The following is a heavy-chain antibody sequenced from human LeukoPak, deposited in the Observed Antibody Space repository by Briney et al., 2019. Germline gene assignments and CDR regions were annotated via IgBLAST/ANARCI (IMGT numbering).Heavy chain of an antibody. V-gene: IGHV3-21*01. D-gene: IGHD5-12*01. CDR2: ISSSSYI. Sequence: PGGSLRLSCAASGFTFSSYSMNWVRQAPGKGLEWVSSISSSSYIYYADSVKGRFTISRDNAKNSLYLQMNSLRAEDTAVYYCARVGGYDPQAEGFDPWGQGTLVTVSS. CDR3: ARVGGYDPQAEGFDP. J-gene: IGHJ5*02. CDR1: GFTFSSYS.